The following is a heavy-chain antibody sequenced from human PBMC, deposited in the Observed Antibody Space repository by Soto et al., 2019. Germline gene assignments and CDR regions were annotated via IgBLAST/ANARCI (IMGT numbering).Heavy chain of an antibody. D-gene: IGHD2-15*01. CDR3: ARGACSGGSCYNRFAFDI. CDR2: INHSGST. J-gene: IGHJ3*02. Sequence: SETLSLTCAVYGGSFSGYYWSWIRQPPGKGLEWIGEINHSGSTNYNPSLKSRVTISVDTSKNQFSLKLSSVTAADTAVYYCARGACSGGSCYNRFAFDIWGQGTMVTVSS. CDR1: GGSFSGYY. V-gene: IGHV4-34*01.